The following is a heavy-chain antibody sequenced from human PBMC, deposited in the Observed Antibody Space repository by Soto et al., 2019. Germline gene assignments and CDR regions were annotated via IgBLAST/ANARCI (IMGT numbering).Heavy chain of an antibody. J-gene: IGHJ6*02. CDR1: AGSVSIADHD. V-gene: IGHV4-39*01. CDR3: ARLVFHCLRGSCDDYNFYGLDV. D-gene: IGHD2-15*01. CDR2: IYYAGST. Sequence: SEPLSLPSTVSAGSVSIADHDWCWISQPGGKWVRLLGSIYYAGSTFHNPSLKRRATISVDTSRNQFSLRLSSVTASDTAVYYCARLVFHCLRGSCDDYNFYGLDVWGQGTTVTGS.